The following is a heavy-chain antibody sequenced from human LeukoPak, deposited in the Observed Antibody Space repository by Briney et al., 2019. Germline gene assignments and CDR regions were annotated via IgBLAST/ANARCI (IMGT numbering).Heavy chain of an antibody. CDR2: IIPILGTA. D-gene: IGHD6-13*01. CDR1: GGTFSSYA. J-gene: IGHJ6*03. V-gene: IGHV1-69*05. CDR3: ARDSRSSWYRGYYYYHYMDV. Sequence: SVKVSCKASGGTFSSYAISWVRQAPGQGLGWMGGIIPILGTANYAQKFQGRVTITTDESTSTAYMELSSLRSEDTAVYYCARDSRSSWYRGYYYYHYMDVWGKGTTVTVSS.